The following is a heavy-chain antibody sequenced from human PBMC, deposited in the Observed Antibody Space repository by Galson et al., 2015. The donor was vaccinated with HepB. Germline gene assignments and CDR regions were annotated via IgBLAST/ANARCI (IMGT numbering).Heavy chain of an antibody. CDR2: INPSGGST. J-gene: IGHJ6*03. CDR3: ARDSSSSGDYYYMDV. CDR1: GYTFTSYY. Sequence: VKVSCKASGYTFTSYYMHWVRQAPGQGLEWMGIINPSGGSTSYAQKFQGRVTMTRDTSTSTVYMELSSLRSEDTAVYYCARDSSSSGDYYYMDVWGKGTTVTVSS. V-gene: IGHV1-46*01. D-gene: IGHD6-6*01.